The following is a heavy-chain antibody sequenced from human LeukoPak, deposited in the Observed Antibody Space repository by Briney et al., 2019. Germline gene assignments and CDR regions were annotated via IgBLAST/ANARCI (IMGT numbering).Heavy chain of an antibody. CDR2: IYYSGST. Sequence: SETLSLTCTVSGGSISSYYWSWIRQPPGKGLEWIGYIYYSGSTNYNPSLKSRVTISVDTSKNQFSLKLSSVTAADTAVYYCAGRWSHDAFDIWGQGTMVTVSS. CDR3: AGRWSHDAFDI. CDR1: GGSISSYY. J-gene: IGHJ3*02. D-gene: IGHD2-8*01. V-gene: IGHV4-59*01.